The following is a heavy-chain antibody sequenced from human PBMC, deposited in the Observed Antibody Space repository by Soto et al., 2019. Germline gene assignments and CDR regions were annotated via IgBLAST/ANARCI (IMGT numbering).Heavy chain of an antibody. Sequence: EVQLLESGGGLVQPVGSLRLSCAASGFTFSSYAMSWVRQAPGTGLEWVSAISGSGANTYYADSVKGRFTISRDNSKNTLYLQMNSLRAEDSAMYYCVRERSGYSFADSWGQGTLVTVSS. V-gene: IGHV3-23*01. CDR1: GFTFSSYA. CDR3: VRERSGYSFADS. CDR2: ISGSGANT. D-gene: IGHD5-18*01. J-gene: IGHJ4*02.